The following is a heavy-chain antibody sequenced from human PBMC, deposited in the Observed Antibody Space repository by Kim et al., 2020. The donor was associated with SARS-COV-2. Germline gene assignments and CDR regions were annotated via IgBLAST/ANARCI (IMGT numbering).Heavy chain of an antibody. CDR1: GGSISSSSYY. V-gene: IGHV4-39*07. CDR3: ARDGRDSSSWYWFDT. D-gene: IGHD6-13*01. J-gene: IGHJ5*01. CDR2: VYYSGST. Sequence: SETLSLTCTVSGGSISSSSYYWGWIRQPPGKGLEWIGSVYYSGSTYYNPSLKSRVTISVDTSKNQFSLRLSSVTAADTAVYYCARDGRDSSSWYWFDT.